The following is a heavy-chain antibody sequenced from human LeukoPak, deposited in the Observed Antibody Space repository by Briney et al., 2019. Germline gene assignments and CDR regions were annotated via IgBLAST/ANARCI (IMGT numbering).Heavy chain of an antibody. J-gene: IGHJ4*02. CDR2: IKSITDGGTT. CDR1: GFTFSNVW. D-gene: IGHD5-12*01. CDR3: ARDDASVATIKEGDPTPFDY. V-gene: IGHV3-15*01. Sequence: GGSLRLSCAASGFTFSNVWMSWVRQAPGKGLEWVGRIKSITDGGTTEYAAPVKGRFTISRDDSENTLYLQMNSLRAEDTAVYYCARDDASVATIKEGDPTPFDYWGQGTLVTVSS.